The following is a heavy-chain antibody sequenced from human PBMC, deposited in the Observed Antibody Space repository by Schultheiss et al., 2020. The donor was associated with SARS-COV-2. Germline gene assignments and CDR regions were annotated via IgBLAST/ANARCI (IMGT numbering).Heavy chain of an antibody. CDR3: ARDCVDTAMVIYYMDV. D-gene: IGHD5-18*01. CDR2: IGTAGDT. CDR1: GFTFSSYD. J-gene: IGHJ6*03. V-gene: IGHV3-13*01. Sequence: GGSLRLSCAASGFTFSSYDMHWVRQATGKGLEWVSAIGTAGDTYYPGSVKGRFTISRENAKNSLYLQMNSLRAEDTAVYYCARDCVDTAMVIYYMDVWGKGTTVTVSS.